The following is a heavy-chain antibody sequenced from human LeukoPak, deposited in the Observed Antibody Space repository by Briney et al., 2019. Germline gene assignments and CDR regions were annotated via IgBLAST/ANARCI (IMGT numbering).Heavy chain of an antibody. CDR3: ARYPHAFDF. CDR2: IHHSGST. Sequence: SQTLSLTCNVSGDSVTNHQWSWVRQPPGKGLEWIAYIHHSGSTNYNPSLKNRVTISMDTSKNKFSLRLISVTAADTAVYYCARYPHAFDFWGWGMRVTVSS. CDR1: GDSVTNHQ. J-gene: IGHJ4*02. V-gene: IGHV4-59*02.